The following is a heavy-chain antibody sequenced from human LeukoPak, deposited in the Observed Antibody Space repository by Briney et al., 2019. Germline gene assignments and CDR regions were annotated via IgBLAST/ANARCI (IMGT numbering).Heavy chain of an antibody. Sequence: GGSLRLCCAASGFTVRSSYMSWVRQAPGKGLEWVSYISSSGSTIYYADSVKGRFTISRDNAKNSLYLQMNSLRAEDTAVYYCAELGITMIGGVWGKGTTVTISS. CDR1: GFTVRSSY. D-gene: IGHD3-10*02. CDR3: AELGITMIGGV. CDR2: ISSSGSTI. J-gene: IGHJ6*04. V-gene: IGHV3-11*04.